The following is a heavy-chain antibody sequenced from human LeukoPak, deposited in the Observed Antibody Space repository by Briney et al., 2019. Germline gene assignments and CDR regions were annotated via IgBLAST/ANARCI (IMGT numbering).Heavy chain of an antibody. D-gene: IGHD3-10*01. CDR1: GGSISSSSYH. J-gene: IGHJ5*02. CDR2: IYYSGST. V-gene: IGHV4-39*01. CDR3: ARLSWFGELLP. Sequence: SETLSLTRTVSGGSISSSSYHWGWIRQPPGKGLEWIGSIYYSGSTYYNPSLKSRVTISVDTSKNQFSLKLSSVTAADTAVYYCARLSWFGELLPWGQGTLVTVSS.